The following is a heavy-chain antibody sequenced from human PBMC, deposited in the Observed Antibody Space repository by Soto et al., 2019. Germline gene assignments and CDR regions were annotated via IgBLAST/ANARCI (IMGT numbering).Heavy chain of an antibody. CDR3: ARARYYYGSGAKGGMDI. CDR2: IYHSGST. J-gene: IGHJ6*02. V-gene: IGHV4-30-2*01. Sequence: QLQLQESGSGLVKPSQTLSLTCAVSGGSISSGGYSWSWIRQPPGKVLEGIGYIYHSGSTYYNPSLKSRVTISVDRSKNQFSLKLSSVTAADTAVYYCARARYYYGSGAKGGMDIWGQGTTVTVSS. CDR1: GGSISSGGYS. D-gene: IGHD3-10*01.